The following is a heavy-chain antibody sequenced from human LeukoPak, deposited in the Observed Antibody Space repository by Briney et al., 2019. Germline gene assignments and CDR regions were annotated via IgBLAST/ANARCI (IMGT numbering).Heavy chain of an antibody. V-gene: IGHV3-23*01. CDR2: ISGSGGST. CDR3: AKSMAATDWFDP. D-gene: IGHD2-15*01. CDR1: GFTFSSYA. Sequence: GGSLRLSCAASGFTFSSYAMSWVRQAPGKGLEWVSAISGSGGSTYYADSVKGRFTISRDNSENTLYLQMNSLRAEDTAVYYCAKSMAATDWFDPWGQGTLVTVSS. J-gene: IGHJ5*02.